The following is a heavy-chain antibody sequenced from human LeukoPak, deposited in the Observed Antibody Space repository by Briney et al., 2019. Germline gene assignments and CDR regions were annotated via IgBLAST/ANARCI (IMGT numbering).Heavy chain of an antibody. CDR3: ARQIASAGTAGFDF. CDR2: IYSPGST. D-gene: IGHD6-13*01. V-gene: IGHV4-4*07. J-gene: IGHJ4*02. CDR1: GGSISSYY. Sequence: AETLSLPCTVSGGSISSYYWSWIRQPAGKGLDWVGRIYSPGSTNYNPSLQSRVTMSVHTSKNQFSLRLRSVTAADTAVYYCARQIASAGTAGFDFWGQGAPVTVSS.